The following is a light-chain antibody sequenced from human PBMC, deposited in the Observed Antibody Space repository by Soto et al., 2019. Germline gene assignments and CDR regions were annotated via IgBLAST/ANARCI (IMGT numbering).Light chain of an antibody. CDR2: TAS. CDR1: QTISSW. V-gene: IGKV1-5*03. Sequence: DIQMTQSPSTLSGSVGDRVTITCRASQTISSWLAWYQQKPGKAPKLLIYTASTLKSGVPSRFSGSGSGTEFTLTISSLQPDDFVTYYCQHYNSYSEAFGQGTKVDI. J-gene: IGKJ1*01. CDR3: QHYNSYSEA.